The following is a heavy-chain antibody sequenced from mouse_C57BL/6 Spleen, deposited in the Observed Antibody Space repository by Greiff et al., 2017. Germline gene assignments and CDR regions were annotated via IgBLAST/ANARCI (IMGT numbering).Heavy chain of an antibody. CDR3: ARSTVRGYFDV. Sequence: LVESGAELVKPGASVKISCKASGYAFSSYWMNWVKQRPGKGLEWIGQIYPGDGDTNYNGKFKGKATLTADKSSSTAYMQLSSLTSEDSAVYFCARSTVRGYFDVWGTGTTVTVSS. CDR2: IYPGDGDT. D-gene: IGHD2-4*01. CDR1: GYAFSSYW. V-gene: IGHV1-80*01. J-gene: IGHJ1*03.